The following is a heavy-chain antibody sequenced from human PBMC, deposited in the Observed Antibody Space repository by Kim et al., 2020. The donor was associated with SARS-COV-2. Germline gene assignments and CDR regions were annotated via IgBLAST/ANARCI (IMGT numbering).Heavy chain of an antibody. V-gene: IGHV3-53*05. CDR1: GFTVSTNY. J-gene: IGHJ4*02. CDR2: LYIGGNR. Sequence: GGSLRLSCAASGFTVSTNYMSWVRQAPGKGLEWVSVLYIGGNRYYANSERGRFTISRDSSKNTLYLQMSSLRTEDTAVYYCARSKQWLFDFWGQGTLVTVSS. CDR3: ARSKQWLFDF. D-gene: IGHD6-19*01.